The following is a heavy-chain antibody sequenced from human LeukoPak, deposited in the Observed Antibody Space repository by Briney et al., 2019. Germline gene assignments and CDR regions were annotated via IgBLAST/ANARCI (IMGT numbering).Heavy chain of an antibody. CDR1: GFTFSSYA. J-gene: IGHJ6*03. V-gene: IGHV4-34*01. CDR3: ARGRLGVARGAYYMDV. CDR2: INHSGST. Sequence: GSLRLSCAASGFTFSSYAMSWIRQPPGKGLEWIGEINHSGSTNYNPSLKSRVTISVDTSKNQFSLKLSSVTAADTAVYYCARGRLGVARGAYYMDVWGKGTTVTVSS. D-gene: IGHD3-10*01.